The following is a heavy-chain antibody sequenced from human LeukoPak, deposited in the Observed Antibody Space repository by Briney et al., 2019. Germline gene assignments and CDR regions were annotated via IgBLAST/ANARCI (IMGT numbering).Heavy chain of an antibody. CDR3: AKDHVGATDY. V-gene: IGHV3-30*18. CDR1: GFTFSSYG. D-gene: IGHD1-26*01. Sequence: GRSLRLSCAASGFTFSSYGMHWVRQAPGKGLEWVAVMSYDGSNKYYADSVKGRFTISRDNSKNTLYLQMNSLRAEDTAVYYCAKDHVGATDYWGQGTLVTVSS. J-gene: IGHJ4*02. CDR2: MSYDGSNK.